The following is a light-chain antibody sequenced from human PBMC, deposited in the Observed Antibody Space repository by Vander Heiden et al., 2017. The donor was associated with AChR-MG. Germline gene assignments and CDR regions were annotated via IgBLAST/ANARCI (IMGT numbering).Light chain of an antibody. CDR1: SSDVGGFNY. CDR2: EVN. V-gene: IGLV2-8*01. J-gene: IGLJ2*01. CDR3: SAYAGSNTVV. Sequence: QSGLTPPPSASGSPGQSVTISCTGTSSDVGGFNYVSWYQQHPGKAPKLILFEVNKRPSGVSGRFSGSKSGNTASLTVSGLQAEDDSDYYCSAYAGSNTVVFGGGTKLTVL.